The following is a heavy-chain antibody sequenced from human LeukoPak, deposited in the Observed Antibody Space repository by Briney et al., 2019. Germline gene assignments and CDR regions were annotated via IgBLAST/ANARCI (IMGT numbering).Heavy chain of an antibody. Sequence: GASVKVSCKASGYTFSDSYIHWVRQAPGQGLEWMGRISPNSGGTNYAQKFQGRVTMTRDSSITTAYMELTGLRSDDTAVYYCAKWTDKWLSFDYWGQGTLVTVSS. J-gene: IGHJ4*02. CDR3: AKWTDKWLSFDY. D-gene: IGHD3-22*01. CDR2: ISPNSGGT. CDR1: GYTFSDSY. V-gene: IGHV1-2*06.